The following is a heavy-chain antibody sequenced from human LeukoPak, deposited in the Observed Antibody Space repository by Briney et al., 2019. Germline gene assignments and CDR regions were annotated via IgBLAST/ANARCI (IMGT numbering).Heavy chain of an antibody. V-gene: IGHV1-69*05. Sequence: SVKVSCKASGGTFSSYAISWVRQAPGQGLEWMGGIIPIFGTANYAQKFQGRVTITTDESTSTAYMELSSLRSEDTAVYYCARGRRDGYKEPFDYWGQGPLVTVSS. CDR2: IIPIFGTA. CDR1: GGTFSSYA. J-gene: IGHJ4*02. D-gene: IGHD5-24*01. CDR3: ARGRRDGYKEPFDY.